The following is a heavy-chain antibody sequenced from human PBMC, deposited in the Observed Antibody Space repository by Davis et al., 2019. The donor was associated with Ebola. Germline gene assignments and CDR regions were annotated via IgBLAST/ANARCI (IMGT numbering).Heavy chain of an antibody. J-gene: IGHJ4*02. V-gene: IGHV1-8*01. CDR3: ARGRRIAVAGTDY. D-gene: IGHD6-19*01. CDR2: MNPNSGNT. Sequence: ASVKVSCKASGYTFTIYDINWVRQATGQGLEWMGRMNPNSGNTGYAQKFQGRVTMTRNTSISTAYMELSSLRSEDTAVYYCARGRRIAVAGTDYWGQGTLVTVSS. CDR1: GYTFTIYD.